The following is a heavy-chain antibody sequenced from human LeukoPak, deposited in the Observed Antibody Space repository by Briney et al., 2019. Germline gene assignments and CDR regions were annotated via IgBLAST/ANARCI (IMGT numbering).Heavy chain of an antibody. Sequence: ASVKVSCKASGYTFTGYSIDWVRQAPGQGLEWMGIINPSGGTTTYAQKFQGRITMTRDTSTSTVYMELSSLRSEDTAVYYCVREQGITLVRGPVDYWGQGTLVTVSS. CDR1: GYTFTGYS. J-gene: IGHJ4*02. V-gene: IGHV1-46*01. CDR3: VREQGITLVRGPVDY. D-gene: IGHD3-10*01. CDR2: INPSGGTT.